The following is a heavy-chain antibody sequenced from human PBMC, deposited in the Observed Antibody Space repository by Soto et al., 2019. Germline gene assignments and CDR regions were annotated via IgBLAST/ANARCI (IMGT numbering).Heavy chain of an antibody. Sequence: QVQLVESGGGVVQPGRSLRLSCAASGFTFSSYGMHWVRQAPGKGLEWVAVIWYDGSNKYYVDSVKGRFTISRDNSKNTLHLQMNSLRAEDTAVYYCAREGTTPPLNYDFWSCYYTRYFDYWGQGTLVTVSS. CDR3: AREGTTPPLNYDFWSCYYTRYFDY. CDR1: GFTFSSYG. V-gene: IGHV3-33*01. J-gene: IGHJ4*02. CDR2: IWYDGSNK. D-gene: IGHD3-3*01.